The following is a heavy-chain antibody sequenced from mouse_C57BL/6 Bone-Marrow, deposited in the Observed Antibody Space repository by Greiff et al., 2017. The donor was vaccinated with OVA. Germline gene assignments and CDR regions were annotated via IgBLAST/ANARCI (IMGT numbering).Heavy chain of an antibody. D-gene: IGHD3-2*02. CDR2: ISDGGSYT. J-gene: IGHJ3*01. CDR1: GFTFSSYA. CDR3: ARDLSLKGWFAY. Sequence: EVKVVESGGGLVKPGGSLKLSCAASGFTFSSYALSWVRQTPEKRLEWVATISDGGSYTYYPDNVKGRFTISRDNAKNNLYLQMSHLKSEDTAMYYCARDLSLKGWFAYWGQGTLVTVSA. V-gene: IGHV5-4*01.